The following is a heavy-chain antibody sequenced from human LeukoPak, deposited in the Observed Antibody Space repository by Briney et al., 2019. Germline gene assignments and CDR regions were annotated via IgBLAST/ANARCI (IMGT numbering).Heavy chain of an antibody. Sequence: GGSLRLSCAASGFTFSTYTMNWVRQPPRKGLEWVSYISLSDSTIYYADSVKGRFTISRDNAKNSLYLQMNSLRDEDTAVYYCARDHVWAFDVWGQGTMVTVSS. CDR3: ARDHVWAFDV. CDR2: ISLSDSTI. V-gene: IGHV3-48*02. CDR1: GFTFSTYT. D-gene: IGHD3-16*01. J-gene: IGHJ3*01.